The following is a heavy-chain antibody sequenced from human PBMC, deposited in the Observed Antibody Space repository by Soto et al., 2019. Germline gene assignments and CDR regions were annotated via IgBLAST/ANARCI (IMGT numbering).Heavy chain of an antibody. D-gene: IGHD7-27*01. CDR3: TTALLTGEWVDY. CDR1: GFTFSNAW. V-gene: IGHV3-15*01. CDR2: IKSKTDGGTT. J-gene: IGHJ4*02. Sequence: GGSLRLSCTASGFTFSNAWMSWVRQAPGKGLEWVGRIKSKTDGGTTDYAAPVKGRFTISRDDSKNTLYLQMNSLKTEDTAVYYCTTALLTGEWVDYWGQGTLVTVSS.